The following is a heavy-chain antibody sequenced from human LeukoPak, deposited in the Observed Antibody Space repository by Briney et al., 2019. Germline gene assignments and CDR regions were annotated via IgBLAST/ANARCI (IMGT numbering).Heavy chain of an antibody. D-gene: IGHD3-10*01. V-gene: IGHV3-30*02. CDR2: IRYDGSNK. CDR1: GLTLSIYG. J-gene: IGHJ4*02. CDR3: AKDLALWFRESYYFDY. Sequence: GRTLRLSCAASGLTLSIYGMHCARQAPGKGLEGVGFIRYDGSNKYYADSVRGRFTISRDNSKNTLYLQMHSLRAEDTAVYYCAKDLALWFRESYYFDYWGQGTLVTVSS.